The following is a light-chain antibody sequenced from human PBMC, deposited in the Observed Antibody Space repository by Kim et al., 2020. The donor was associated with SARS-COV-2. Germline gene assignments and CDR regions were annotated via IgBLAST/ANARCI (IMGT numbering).Light chain of an antibody. V-gene: IGKV3D-15*01. J-gene: IGKJ4*01. CDR3: QHYINWPLT. CDR1: QSVAAN. CDR2: GAF. Sequence: EIVMTQSPATLSVSPGETATLSCRANQSVAANLAWYQQKPGQAPRLLIYGAFTRATGIPVRFSGSGSGTDFTPTISSLQPEDFALYFCQHYINWPLTFGGGTKVDIK.